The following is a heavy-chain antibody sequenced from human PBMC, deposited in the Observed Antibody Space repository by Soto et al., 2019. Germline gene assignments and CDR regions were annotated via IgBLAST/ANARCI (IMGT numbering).Heavy chain of an antibody. CDR2: IYTSGST. CDR3: ASSTVTTSFGLTAYGMDV. J-gene: IGHJ6*02. Sequence: KSSETLSLTCTVSGGSISSYYWSWIRQPAGKGLEWIGRIYTSGSTNYNPSLKSRVTMSVDTSKNQFSLKLSSVTAADTAVYCCASSTVTTSFGLTAYGMDVWGQGTTVTVSS. V-gene: IGHV4-4*07. CDR1: GGSISSYY. D-gene: IGHD4-4*01.